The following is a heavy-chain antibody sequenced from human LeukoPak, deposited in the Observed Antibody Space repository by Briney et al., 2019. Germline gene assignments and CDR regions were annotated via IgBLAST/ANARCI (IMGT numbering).Heavy chain of an antibody. CDR1: GFTFSSYW. J-gene: IGHJ4*02. Sequence: GGSLSLSCAASGFTFSSYWMSWVRQAPGKGLEWVANIKQDGSEKYYVDSVKGRFTISRDNAKNSLYLQMNSLRAEDTAVYYCARTFGAAGEIYAYWGQGTLVTVSS. CDR2: IKQDGSEK. D-gene: IGHD6-13*01. CDR3: ARTFGAAGEIYAY. V-gene: IGHV3-7*01.